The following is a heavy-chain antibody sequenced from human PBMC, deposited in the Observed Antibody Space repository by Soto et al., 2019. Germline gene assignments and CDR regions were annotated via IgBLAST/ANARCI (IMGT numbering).Heavy chain of an antibody. V-gene: IGHV2-5*02. CDR1: GFSLSTSGVG. CDR3: AHRVVWRPSDWTLGWFDP. D-gene: IGHD3-9*01. CDR2: IYWDDDK. Sequence: QITLKESGPTLLKPTQTLALTCTFSGFSLSTSGVGVGWIRQSPGKALEWLALIYWDDDKRYSPSLKSRLTIMKDTSKNQVVLIMTDMDPVDTGTYYCAHRVVWRPSDWTLGWFDPWGQGTLVTVSS. J-gene: IGHJ5*02.